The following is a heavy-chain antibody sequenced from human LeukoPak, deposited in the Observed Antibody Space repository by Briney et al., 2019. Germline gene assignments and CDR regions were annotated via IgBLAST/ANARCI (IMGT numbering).Heavy chain of an antibody. D-gene: IGHD3-3*01. Sequence: SETLSLTCTVSGGSISSSSYYWGWIRQSPGKGLEWIGSIQNGGDSYYNPSLKSRTTMSVDTSKNQFSLKLTSVTAAAAAVFYCARGMGRFSFVYWGQGTLVTVSS. J-gene: IGHJ4*02. CDR2: IQNGGDS. V-gene: IGHV4-39*07. CDR1: GGSISSSSYY. CDR3: ARGMGRFSFVY.